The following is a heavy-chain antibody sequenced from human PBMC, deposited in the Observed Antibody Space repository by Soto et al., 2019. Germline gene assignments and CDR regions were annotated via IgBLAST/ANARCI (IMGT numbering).Heavy chain of an antibody. J-gene: IGHJ6*02. CDR1: GFTFSGYA. Sequence: EVQLLESGGGLVQPGGSPRLSCAASGFTFSGYAMSWVRQAPGKGLEWVSAISGSGGSTYYADSVKGRFTISRDNSKNTLYLQMNSLRAEDTAVYYCAKDGGADFWSGYYRGYYYYYGMDVWGQGTTVTVSS. CDR2: ISGSGGST. D-gene: IGHD3-3*01. V-gene: IGHV3-23*01. CDR3: AKDGGADFWSGYYRGYYYYYGMDV.